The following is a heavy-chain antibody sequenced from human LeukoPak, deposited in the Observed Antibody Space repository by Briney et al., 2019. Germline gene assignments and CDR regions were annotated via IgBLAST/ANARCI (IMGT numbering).Heavy chain of an antibody. D-gene: IGHD3-9*01. CDR1: GFTFSSYA. CDR3: AKDHRFRADILTACFDY. CDR2: ISGSGGST. J-gene: IGHJ4*02. Sequence: GGSLRLSCAASGFTFSSYAMNWVRQAPGKGLEWVSAISGSGGSTYYADSVKGRFTISRGNSKNTLYLQMNSLRAEDTAVYYCAKDHRFRADILTACFDYWGQGTLVTVSS. V-gene: IGHV3-23*01.